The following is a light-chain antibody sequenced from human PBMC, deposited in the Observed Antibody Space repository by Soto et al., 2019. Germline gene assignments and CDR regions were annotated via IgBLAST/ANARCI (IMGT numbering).Light chain of an antibody. CDR3: QQYSNWPPIT. Sequence: EIVMTQSPATLSVSPGERATLSCRASQRLTGNLAWYQQKPGQAPRLLIYGASTRAAGIPARFSGSGSGTEFTLTISSLQSEDFAVYYCQQYSNWPPITFGQGTRLEIK. J-gene: IGKJ5*01. V-gene: IGKV3-15*01. CDR2: GAS. CDR1: QRLTGN.